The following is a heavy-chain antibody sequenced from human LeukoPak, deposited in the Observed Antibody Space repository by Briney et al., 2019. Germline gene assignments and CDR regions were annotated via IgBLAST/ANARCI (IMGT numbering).Heavy chain of an antibody. CDR3: ARVGSSWYLHWFDP. Sequence: SETLSLTCTVSGGSISSYYWSWIRQPPGKGLEWIGYIYYSGSTNYNPSLKSRVTISVDTSKNQFSLKLSSVTAAGTAVYYCARVGSSWYLHWFDPWGQGTLVTVSS. V-gene: IGHV4-59*01. D-gene: IGHD6-13*01. CDR1: GGSISSYY. J-gene: IGHJ5*02. CDR2: IYYSGST.